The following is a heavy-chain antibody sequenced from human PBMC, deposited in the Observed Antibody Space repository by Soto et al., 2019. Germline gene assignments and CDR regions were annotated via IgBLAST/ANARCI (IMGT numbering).Heavy chain of an antibody. CDR3: ARDLACSSTSCSYFALFRQPYGMDV. V-gene: IGHV1-18*01. D-gene: IGHD2-2*01. CDR2: ISAYNGNT. Sequence: GASVKVSCKASGYTFTSYGISWVRQAPGQGLEWMGWISAYNGNTNYAQKLQDRVTMTTDTSTSTAYMELRSLRSDDTAVYYCARDLACSSTSCSYFALFRQPYGMDVWGQGTTVTVSS. J-gene: IGHJ6*02. CDR1: GYTFTSYG.